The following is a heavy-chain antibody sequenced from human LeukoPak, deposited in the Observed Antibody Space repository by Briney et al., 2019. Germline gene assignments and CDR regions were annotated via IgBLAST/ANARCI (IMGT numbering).Heavy chain of an antibody. V-gene: IGHV4-34*01. D-gene: IGHD3-22*01. CDR1: GGSFSGYY. Sequence: SETLSLTCAVYGGSFSGYYWSWIRQPPGEGLEWIGEINHSGSTNYNPSLKSRVTISVDTSKNQFSLKLSSVTAADAAVYYCARTDYYDSSGYYYMPSDAFDIWGQGTMVTVSS. J-gene: IGHJ3*02. CDR3: ARTDYYDSSGYYYMPSDAFDI. CDR2: INHSGST.